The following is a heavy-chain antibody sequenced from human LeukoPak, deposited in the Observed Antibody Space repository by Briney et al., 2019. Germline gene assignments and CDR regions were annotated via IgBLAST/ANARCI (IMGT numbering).Heavy chain of an antibody. CDR1: GGSISSSSYY. CDR3: ARDLSEDFDY. J-gene: IGHJ4*02. CDR2: IYYSGST. Sequence: SETLSLTCTVSGGSISSSSYYWGWIRQPPGKGLEWIGSIYYSGSTYHNPSLKSRVTISVDTYKNQFSLKLSSVTAADTAVYYCARDLSEDFDYWGQGTLVTVSS. V-gene: IGHV4-39*02.